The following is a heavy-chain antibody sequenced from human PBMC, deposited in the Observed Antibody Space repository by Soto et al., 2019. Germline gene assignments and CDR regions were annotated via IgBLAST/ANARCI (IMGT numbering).Heavy chain of an antibody. D-gene: IGHD1-7*01. V-gene: IGHV4-30-4*01. CDR1: GGSIISGDYY. J-gene: IGHJ5*01. Sequence: SETLSLTCTVSGGSIISGDYYWSWIRQPPGMGLEWVGYIYYTLSTYYNPSLRSRVTISLDTAKNKFYLKLNSVTAADTAVYYCARDAGVGTWNSGGGGSWGHGTLVTVSS. CDR3: ARDAGVGTWNSGGGGS. CDR2: IYYTLST.